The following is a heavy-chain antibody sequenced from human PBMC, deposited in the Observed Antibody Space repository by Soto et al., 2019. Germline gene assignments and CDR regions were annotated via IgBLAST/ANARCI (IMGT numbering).Heavy chain of an antibody. V-gene: IGHV3-23*01. D-gene: IGHD6-19*01. CDR1: GFTFSSYA. CDR3: AKVLGYSSGWYGGYYFDY. CDR2: ISGSGGST. Sequence: GGSLRLSCAASGFTFSSYAMSWVRQAPGKGLEWVSAISGSGGSTYYADSVKGRLTISRDNSKNTLYLQMNSLRAEDTAVYYCAKVLGYSSGWYGGYYFDYWGQGTLVTVSS. J-gene: IGHJ4*02.